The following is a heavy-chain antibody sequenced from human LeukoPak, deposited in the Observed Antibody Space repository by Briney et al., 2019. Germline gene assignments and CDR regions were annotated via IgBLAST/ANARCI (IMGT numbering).Heavy chain of an antibody. CDR2: TYYSGST. CDR1: GVSISSYY. J-gene: IGHJ4*02. V-gene: IGHV4-59*01. D-gene: IGHD3-10*01. Sequence: TSETLSLTCTVSGVSISSYYWSWIRQPPGKGLEWIGYTYYSGSTNYNPSLKSRVTISVKTSKNQFSLKLSSVTAADTAVYYCARSFQGDYFDYWGQGTLVTVSS. CDR3: ARSFQGDYFDY.